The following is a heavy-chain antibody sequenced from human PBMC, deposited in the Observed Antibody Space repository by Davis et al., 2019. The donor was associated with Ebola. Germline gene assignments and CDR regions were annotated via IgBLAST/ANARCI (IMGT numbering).Heavy chain of an antibody. D-gene: IGHD3-10*01. CDR1: GYTFINYH. V-gene: IGHV1-46*01. J-gene: IGHJ4*02. Sequence: ASVKVSCKASGYTFINYHMHWVRQAPGQGLEWMGIIHPSGGRTTYAQKFQGRVTMTRDTSTSTDYMELSSLRSEDTAVYYCARDPLRGGSGSFCDYWGQGTLVTVSS. CDR2: IHPSGGRT. CDR3: ARDPLRGGSGSFCDY.